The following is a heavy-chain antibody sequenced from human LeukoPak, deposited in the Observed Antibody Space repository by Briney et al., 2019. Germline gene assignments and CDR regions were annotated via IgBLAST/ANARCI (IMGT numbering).Heavy chain of an antibody. Sequence: GRSLRLSCVVSGFTLSGHSINWVRQAPGKGLVWVSRINSDGSSTTYADSVKGRFTISRDNAKNTLYLQMNSLRAEDTAVYYCARDPSYSENLDYWGQGTLVTVSS. J-gene: IGHJ4*02. CDR3: ARDPSYSENLDY. CDR1: GFTLSGHS. CDR2: INSDGSST. V-gene: IGHV3-74*01. D-gene: IGHD1-26*01.